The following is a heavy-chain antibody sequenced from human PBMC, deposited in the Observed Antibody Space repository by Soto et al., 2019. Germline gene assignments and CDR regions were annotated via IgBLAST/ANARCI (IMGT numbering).Heavy chain of an antibody. CDR3: ARVGNTALPY. J-gene: IGHJ4*02. D-gene: IGHD7-27*01. Sequence: QAGGSLRLSCVASGFMFSGYEMNWVRQAPGKGLEWVAYISKSGTTKYYADSVKGRFTISRDTAKNTIYLQMNSLRVDDTAVYYCARVGNTALPYWGQGTLVTVSS. CDR2: ISKSGTTK. CDR1: GFMFSGYE. V-gene: IGHV3-48*03.